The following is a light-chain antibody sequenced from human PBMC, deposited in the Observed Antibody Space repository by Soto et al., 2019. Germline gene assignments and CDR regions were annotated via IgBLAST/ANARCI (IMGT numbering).Light chain of an antibody. Sequence: QSVLTQPPSVSGAPGQRVTISCTGSSSNIGAGYDVHSYQQLPGTAPKLLIYGNSNRPSGVPDRFSGSKSGTSVSLAITGLQAEDEAYYHCQSYDNSLSVWAYVFGTGTKVTVL. CDR2: GNS. CDR3: QSYDNSLSVWAYV. CDR1: SSNIGAGYD. V-gene: IGLV1-40*01. J-gene: IGLJ1*01.